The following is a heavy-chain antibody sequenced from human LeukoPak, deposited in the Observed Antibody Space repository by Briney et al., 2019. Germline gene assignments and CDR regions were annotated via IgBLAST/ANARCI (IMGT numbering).Heavy chain of an antibody. J-gene: IGHJ4*02. V-gene: IGHV3-23*01. D-gene: IGHD1-26*01. Sequence: PGGSLRLSCAASGFTFSNYAMSWVRQAPGKGLEWVSSLNGRGDSPYYADSVKGRFTISRDNSKNSLYLQMNSLRAEDTAVYYCARLVGANPFDYWGQGTLVTVSS. CDR3: ARLVGANPFDY. CDR2: LNGRGDSP. CDR1: GFTFSNYA.